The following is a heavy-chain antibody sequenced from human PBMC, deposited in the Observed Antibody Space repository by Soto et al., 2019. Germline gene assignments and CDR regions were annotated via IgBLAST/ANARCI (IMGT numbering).Heavy chain of an antibody. Sequence: QEQLVESGGGVVQPGRSLRLSCAASGFIFANYGMHWVRQAPGKGLEWVALITYEGSNKYYADAVKGRFTISRDNAKNMVSLQMDSLRAEDTAVYYCAKARGANNWANYYGLDVWARGLRSPSP. J-gene: IGHJ6*02. CDR3: AKARGANNWANYYGLDV. CDR2: ITYEGSNK. D-gene: IGHD1-1*01. CDR1: GFIFANYG. V-gene: IGHV3-30*18.